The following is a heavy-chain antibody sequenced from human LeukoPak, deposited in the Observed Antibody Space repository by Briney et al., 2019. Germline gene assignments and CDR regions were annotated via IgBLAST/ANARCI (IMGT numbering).Heavy chain of an antibody. CDR3: AKGNSGSYEGALVY. CDR1: GFTFSSYA. J-gene: IGHJ4*02. CDR2: INNIGGGT. D-gene: IGHD1-26*01. V-gene: IGHV3-23*01. Sequence: GGSLRLSCAASGFTFSSYAMSWVRQAPGKGLEWVSTINNIGGGTYYADSVKGLFTISRDTSKNTLYLQMNSLRAEDTAVYYCAKGNSGSYEGALVYWGQGTLVTVSS.